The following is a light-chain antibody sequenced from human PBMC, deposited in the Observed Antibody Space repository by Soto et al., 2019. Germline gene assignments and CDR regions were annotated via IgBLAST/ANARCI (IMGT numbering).Light chain of an antibody. V-gene: IGKV3-15*01. Sequence: ILMTQSPSTLSASPGERAPLSCGARQSVRSNLAWYQQKPGQAPRLLIYGASTRATGIPARFSGSGSGTEFTLSIGSLQSEDFAVYYCQQYNDWPPTFGQGTKVDIK. CDR1: QSVRSN. J-gene: IGKJ1*01. CDR2: GAS. CDR3: QQYNDWPPT.